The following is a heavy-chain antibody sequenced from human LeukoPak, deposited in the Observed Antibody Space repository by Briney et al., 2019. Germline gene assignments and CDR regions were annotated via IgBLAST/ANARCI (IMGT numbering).Heavy chain of an antibody. CDR1: GYSFTSYW. J-gene: IGHJ3*02. CDR2: IYPDDSET. Sequence: GESLKISCKGSGYSFTSYWIGWVRKMPGKGLEWMGIIYPDDSETNYSPSFQGQVSMSVDKSITTAYLQWSSLKASDTAIYYCARQAYGSHFDAFDIWGQGTMVTVSS. D-gene: IGHD3-22*01. CDR3: ARQAYGSHFDAFDI. V-gene: IGHV5-51*01.